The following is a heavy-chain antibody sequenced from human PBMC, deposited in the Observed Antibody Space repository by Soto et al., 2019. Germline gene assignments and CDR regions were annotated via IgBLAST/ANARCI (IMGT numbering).Heavy chain of an antibody. Sequence: GGSLRLSCAASGFTFSSYSMNWVRQAPGKGLEWVSYISSSSSTIYYADSVKGRFTISRDNAKNSLYLQMNSLRDEDTAVYYCARVELKGWGTGTFWFDPWGQGTLVTVSS. CDR3: ARVELKGWGTGTFWFDP. D-gene: IGHD1-7*01. V-gene: IGHV3-48*02. CDR2: ISSSSSTI. CDR1: GFTFSSYS. J-gene: IGHJ5*02.